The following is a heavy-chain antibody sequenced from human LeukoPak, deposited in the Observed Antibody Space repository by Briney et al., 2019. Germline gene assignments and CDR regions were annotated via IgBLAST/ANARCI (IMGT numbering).Heavy chain of an antibody. V-gene: IGHV4-34*01. CDR1: GGSFSGYY. CDR2: INHSGST. J-gene: IGHJ3*02. CDR3: ARVFRIVVVVAARNDAFDI. Sequence: SETLSLTCAVYGGSFSGYYWSWIRQPPGKGLEWIGEINHSGSTNYNPSLKSRVTISVDTSKNQFSLKPSSVTAADTAVYYCARVFRIVVVVAARNDAFDIWGQGTMVTVSS. D-gene: IGHD2-15*01.